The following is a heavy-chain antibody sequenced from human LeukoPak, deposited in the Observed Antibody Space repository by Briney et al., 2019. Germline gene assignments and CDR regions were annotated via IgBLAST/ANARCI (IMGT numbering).Heavy chain of an antibody. Sequence: SETLSLTCAVSGGSISSSNWWNWVRQPPGKGLEWIGEIYHSGSTNYNPSLKSRVTISVDKSKNQFSLKLSSVTAADTAVYYCARVYYSSGGLDCRGQGALVTVSS. J-gene: IGHJ4*02. CDR2: IYHSGST. CDR3: ARVYYSSGGLDC. CDR1: GGSISSSNW. V-gene: IGHV4-4*02. D-gene: IGHD3-10*01.